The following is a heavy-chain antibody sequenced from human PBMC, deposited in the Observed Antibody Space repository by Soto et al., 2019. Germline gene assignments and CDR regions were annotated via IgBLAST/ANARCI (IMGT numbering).Heavy chain of an antibody. CDR3: AKALVGEVGATDY. V-gene: IGHV3-23*01. CDR1: GFTFSNYA. CDR2: ITRTDST. D-gene: IGHD1-26*01. J-gene: IGHJ4*02. Sequence: GSLRLSCTAPGFTFSNYAMSWVLQAPGKGLEWVSAITRTDSTYYADSVKGRFTISRDNSRNTLYLQMNSLGAEDAALYYCAKALVGEVGATDYWGQGTLVTVSS.